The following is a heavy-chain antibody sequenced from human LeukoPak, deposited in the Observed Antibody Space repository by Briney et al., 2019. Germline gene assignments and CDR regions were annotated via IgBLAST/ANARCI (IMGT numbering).Heavy chain of an antibody. Sequence: GGSLRLSCTASGFSFSGHWMHWARQLPGKGLVXXSRISPTGSTXXYADXVXGRFTVSRDNAKNTLYLQVNNLRAEDTAVYYCARGPNSNWSGLDFWGQGTLLTVSS. CDR3: ARGPNSNWSGLDF. CDR1: GFSFSGHW. J-gene: IGHJ4*02. V-gene: IGHV3-74*01. D-gene: IGHD6-6*01. CDR2: ISPTGSTX.